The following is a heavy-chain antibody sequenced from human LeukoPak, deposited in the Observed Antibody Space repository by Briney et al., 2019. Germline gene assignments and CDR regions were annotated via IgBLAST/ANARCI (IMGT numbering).Heavy chain of an antibody. CDR1: GFTFSSYG. Sequence: GGSLRLSCAASGFTFSSYGMHWVRQAPGKGLEWVAVISYDGSNKYYADSVKGRFTISRDNSKNTLYLQMNSLRAEDAAVYYCAKDRAYYDSSGYYYWGQGTLVTVSS. V-gene: IGHV3-30*18. J-gene: IGHJ4*02. CDR2: ISYDGSNK. CDR3: AKDRAYYDSSGYYY. D-gene: IGHD3-22*01.